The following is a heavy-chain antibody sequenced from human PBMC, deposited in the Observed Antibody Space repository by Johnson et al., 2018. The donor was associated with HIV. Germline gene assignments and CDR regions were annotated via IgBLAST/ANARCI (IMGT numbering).Heavy chain of an antibody. Sequence: QVLLVESGGGVVQPGRSLRLSCAASGFTFSNSAMHWVRQAPCKGLEWVAVISYDGSNKYYADSVKGRFTISRDNSKNTLYLQMNSLRAEDTAVYYCASGGWLEGAFDIWGQGTMVTVSS. D-gene: IGHD6-19*01. CDR1: GFTFSNSA. V-gene: IGHV3-30*04. CDR2: ISYDGSNK. CDR3: ASGGWLEGAFDI. J-gene: IGHJ3*02.